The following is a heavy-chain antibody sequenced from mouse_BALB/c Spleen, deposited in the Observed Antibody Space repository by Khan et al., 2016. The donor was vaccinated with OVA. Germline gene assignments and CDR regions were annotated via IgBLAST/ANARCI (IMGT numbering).Heavy chain of an antibody. D-gene: IGHD1-1*01. J-gene: IGHJ3*01. Sequence: QVQLKESGPGLMAPSQSLSITCTVPGFSLTGYGFIWVRQPPGKGLEWRGMVWGDGNTDHNSALKSRLSISKDNSKSQVFLKMNSLSTDATDRYYCARDRYYYGRGLAYWGRGTLVTVSA. CDR1: GFSLTGYG. CDR3: ARDRYYYGRGLAY. V-gene: IGHV2-6-7*01. CDR2: VWGDGNT.